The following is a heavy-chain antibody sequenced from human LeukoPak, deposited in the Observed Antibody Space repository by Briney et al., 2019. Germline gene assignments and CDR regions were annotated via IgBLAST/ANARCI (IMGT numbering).Heavy chain of an antibody. D-gene: IGHD2-15*01. CDR3: AREKRPRITFDI. CDR2: IYYSGST. J-gene: IGHJ3*02. V-gene: IGHV4-61*01. CDR1: GGSISSGTYD. Sequence: PSETLSLTCSVSGGSISSGTYDWGWIRQSPGKGLEWIGYIYYSGSTNYNPSLKSRVTISVDTSKNQFSLKLSSVTAADTAVYYCAREKRPRITFDIWGQGTMVTVSS.